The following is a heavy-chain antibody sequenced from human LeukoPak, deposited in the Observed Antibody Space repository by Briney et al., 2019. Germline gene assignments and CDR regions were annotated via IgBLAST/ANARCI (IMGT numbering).Heavy chain of an antibody. J-gene: IGHJ4*02. Sequence: HAGGSLRLSCAASGFTFSSYAMSWVRQAPGKGLEWVSAISGSGGSTYYADSVGGRFTISRDNSKNTLYLQMNSLRAEDTAVYYCAKVAYYGGNQVYFDYWGQGTLVTVSS. CDR1: GFTFSSYA. V-gene: IGHV3-23*01. CDR3: AKVAYYGGNQVYFDY. CDR2: ISGSGGST. D-gene: IGHD4-17*01.